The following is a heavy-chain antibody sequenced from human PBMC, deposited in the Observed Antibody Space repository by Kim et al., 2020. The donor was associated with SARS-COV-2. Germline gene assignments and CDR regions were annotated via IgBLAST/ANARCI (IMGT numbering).Heavy chain of an antibody. D-gene: IGHD3-3*01. CDR3: ARAPQYYGRSWSGYYRTTYFDY. V-gene: IGHV4-34*01. CDR2: INHSGST. CDR1: GGSFSGYY. Sequence: SETLSLTCAVYGGSFSGYYWSWIRQPPGKGLEWIGEINHSGSTNYNPSLKSRVTISVDTSKNQFSLKLSSVTAADTAVYYCARAPQYYGRSWSGYYRTTYFDYWGQGTLVTVSS. J-gene: IGHJ4*02.